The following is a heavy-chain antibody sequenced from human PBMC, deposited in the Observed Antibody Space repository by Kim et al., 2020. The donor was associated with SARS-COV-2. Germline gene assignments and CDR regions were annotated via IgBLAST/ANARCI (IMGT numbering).Heavy chain of an antibody. Sequence: SETLSLTCTVSGGSISSANYNWGWIRQSPDKGLEWIGSVHYRGTIYSNPSLRSRLTISIDTSKNQFSLNLRSVTATDTAVYYCARPSPSSPDSGGHFVGALAICGQGAIVTVSS. D-gene: IGHD3-16*01. CDR3: ARPSPSSPDSGGHFVGALAI. CDR1: GGSISSANYN. V-gene: IGHV4-39*01. J-gene: IGHJ3*02. CDR2: VHYRGTI.